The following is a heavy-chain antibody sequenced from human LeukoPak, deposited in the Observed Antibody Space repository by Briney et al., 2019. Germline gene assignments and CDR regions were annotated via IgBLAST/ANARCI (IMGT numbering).Heavy chain of an antibody. CDR1: GGSINSYY. Sequence: PSETLSLTCTVSGGSINSYYWNWIRQPAGKGLEWIGHIYTSGSTNYNPSLKSRVTMSVDMSKNHFSLKLSSVTAADTAVYYCARETSDSSGYYIDYWGQGTLVTVSS. V-gene: IGHV4-4*07. CDR3: ARETSDSSGYYIDY. D-gene: IGHD3-22*01. CDR2: IYTSGST. J-gene: IGHJ4*02.